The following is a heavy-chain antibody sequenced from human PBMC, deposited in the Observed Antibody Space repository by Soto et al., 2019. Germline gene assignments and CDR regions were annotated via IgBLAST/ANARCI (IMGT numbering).Heavy chain of an antibody. J-gene: IGHJ5*02. V-gene: IGHV4-59*01. CDR2: IYYSGST. Sequence: QVQLQESGPGLVKPSETLSLTCTVSGGSTSSYYWSWIRQPPGKGLEWIGYIYYSGSTNYNPSLKSRVTISVDTSKNQFSLKLSSVTAADTAVYYCARGSDWFDPWGQGTLVTVSS. CDR3: ARGSDWFDP. CDR1: GGSTSSYY.